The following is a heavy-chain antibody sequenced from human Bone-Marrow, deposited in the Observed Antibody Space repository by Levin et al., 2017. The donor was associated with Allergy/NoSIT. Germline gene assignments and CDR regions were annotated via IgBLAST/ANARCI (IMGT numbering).Heavy chain of an antibody. V-gene: IGHV1-18*01. J-gene: IGHJ4*02. D-gene: IGHD5-12*01. CDR1: GYTFRNYG. CDR2: ISPYNGKT. Sequence: ASVKVSCKASGYTFRNYGISWVRQAPGQGLEWVGWISPYNGKTKQDSLLPFLFTLTTDTVTSTVYMDLINLRSDNTAVYYCARYHGYSGYLLDWGQGTLVTVSS. CDR3: ARYHGYSGYLLD.